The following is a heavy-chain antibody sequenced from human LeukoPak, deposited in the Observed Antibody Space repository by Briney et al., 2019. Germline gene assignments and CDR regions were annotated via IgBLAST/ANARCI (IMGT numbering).Heavy chain of an antibody. J-gene: IGHJ6*02. CDR2: ISDGGGNT. D-gene: IGHD2-2*02. CDR3: ATKFLYPLDV. CDR1: GFTFSSYA. V-gene: IGHV3-23*01. Sequence: GGSLRLSCAASGFTFSSYAMSWVRQAQAKGLEWVSAISDGGGNTFYADSVKGRFTISRDNSKNTLYLQMNSLRAEDTAVYYCATKFLYPLDVWGQGTTVTVSS.